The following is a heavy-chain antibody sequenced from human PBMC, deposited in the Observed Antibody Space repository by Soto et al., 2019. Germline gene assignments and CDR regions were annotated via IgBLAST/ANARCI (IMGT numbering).Heavy chain of an antibody. V-gene: IGHV4-34*01. CDR1: GGSFIDYS. Sequence: QVLLQQWGAGRLKPSETLSLTCAVYGGSFIDYSWGWIRQSPGTGLEWIGEINHSGSANYTPSLKSRVTISVDTSKNQFSLKLYSVTAAAAAVYYCARVIDYWSQGTLVTVSS. J-gene: IGHJ4*02. CDR2: INHSGSA. CDR3: ARVIDY.